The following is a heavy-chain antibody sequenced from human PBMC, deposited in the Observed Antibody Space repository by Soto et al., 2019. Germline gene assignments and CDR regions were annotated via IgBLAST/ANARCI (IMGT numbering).Heavy chain of an antibody. D-gene: IGHD4-17*01. CDR3: GRDLYAASADYYYYGMDV. V-gene: IGHV1-3*01. CDR1: GYTFTSYA. CDR2: INAGNGNT. J-gene: IGHJ6*02. Sequence: GASVKVSCKASGYTFTSYAMHWVRQAPGQRLEWIGWINAGNGNTKYSQEFQGRVTITRDTSASTAYMELSSLRSEDTAVYYCGRDLYAASADYYYYGMDVWGQGTTVTVSS.